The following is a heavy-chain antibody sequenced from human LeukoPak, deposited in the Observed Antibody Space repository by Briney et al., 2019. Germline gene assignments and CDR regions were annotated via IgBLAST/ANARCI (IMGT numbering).Heavy chain of an antibody. J-gene: IGHJ4*02. Sequence: GGSLRLSCTASGFSFCDYAMTWLRQAPGKGREGGGVIRSIAYGKTTEYAASVKGRFRISRDNSNSIAYLQMNSLKTEDTAVYYCCRDGGLTLNFDYWGQGTLVTVSS. D-gene: IGHD3-22*01. V-gene: IGHV3-49*03. CDR2: IRSIAYGKTT. CDR3: CRDGGLTLNFDY. CDR1: GFSFCDYA.